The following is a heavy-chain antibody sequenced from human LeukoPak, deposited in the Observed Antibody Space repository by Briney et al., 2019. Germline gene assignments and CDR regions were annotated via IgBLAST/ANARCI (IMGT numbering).Heavy chain of an antibody. CDR1: GGSFSGYY. CDR2: INHSGST. D-gene: IGHD2-2*01. Sequence: PSETLSLTCAVYGGSFSGYYWSWIRQPPGKGLEWIGEINHSGSTNYNPSLKSRVTISVDTSKNQFSLKLSSVTAADTAVYYCARSYQLGSYGWFDRWGQGTLVTVSS. V-gene: IGHV4-34*01. CDR3: ARSYQLGSYGWFDR. J-gene: IGHJ5*02.